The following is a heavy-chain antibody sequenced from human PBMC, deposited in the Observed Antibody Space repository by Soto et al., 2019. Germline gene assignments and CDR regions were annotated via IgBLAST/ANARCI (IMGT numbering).Heavy chain of an antibody. D-gene: IGHD2-21*01. J-gene: IGHJ6*02. CDR1: GGSISSGDYY. V-gene: IGHV4-30-4*01. Sequence: PSETLSLTCTVSGGSISSGDYYWSWIRQPPGKGLEWIGYIYYSGSTYYNPSLKSRVTISVDTSKNQFSLKLSSVTAADTAVYYCARATRDYSRRGYYYYGMDVWGQGTTVTVSS. CDR2: IYYSGST. CDR3: ARATRDYSRRGYYYYGMDV.